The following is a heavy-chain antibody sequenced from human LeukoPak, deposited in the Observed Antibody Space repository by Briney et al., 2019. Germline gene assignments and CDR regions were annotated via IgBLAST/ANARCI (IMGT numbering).Heavy chain of an antibody. CDR3: ARAGYSSGWDY. CDR2: IKQDGSEK. V-gene: IGHV3-7*01. Sequence: PGGSLRLSCAASGFTFSSYWMSWVRQAPGKGLEWVANIKQDGSEKYHVDSVKGRFTIPRDNAENSLYLQMNSLRGEDTAVYFCARAGYSSGWDYWGQGTLVTVSS. J-gene: IGHJ4*02. D-gene: IGHD6-19*01. CDR1: GFTFSSYW.